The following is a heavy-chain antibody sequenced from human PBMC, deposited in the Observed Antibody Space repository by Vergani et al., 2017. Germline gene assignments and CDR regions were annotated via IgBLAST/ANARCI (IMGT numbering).Heavy chain of an antibody. CDR2: INHSGST. D-gene: IGHD1-26*01. Sequence: QVQLQQWGAGLLKPSETLSLTCAVYGGSFSGYYWSWIRQPPGKGLEWIGEINHSGSTNYNPSLKSRVTISVDTSKNQFSLKLNSLTAADTAVYYCARAPKVGGTERYFDLWGRGTLVTVSS. CDR1: GGSFSGYY. CDR3: ARAPKVGGTERYFDL. J-gene: IGHJ2*01. V-gene: IGHV4-34*01.